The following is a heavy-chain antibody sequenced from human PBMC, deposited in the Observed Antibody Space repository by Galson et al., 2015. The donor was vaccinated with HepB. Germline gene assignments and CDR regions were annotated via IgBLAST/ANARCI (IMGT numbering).Heavy chain of an antibody. CDR2: IWYDGSNK. J-gene: IGHJ6*02. CDR3: AREGYCSGGSCYSGALYYYYGMDV. CDR1: GFTFSSYG. Sequence: SLRLSCAASGFTFSSYGMHWVRQAPGKGLEWVAVIWYDGSNKYYADSVKGRFTISRDNSKNTLYLQMNSLRAEDTAVYYCAREGYCSGGSCYSGALYYYYGMDVWGQGTTVTVSS. V-gene: IGHV3-33*01. D-gene: IGHD2-15*01.